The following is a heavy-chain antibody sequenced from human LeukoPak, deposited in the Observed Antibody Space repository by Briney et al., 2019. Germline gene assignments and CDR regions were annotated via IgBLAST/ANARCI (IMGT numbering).Heavy chain of an antibody. D-gene: IGHD3-3*01. CDR2: ISSSGSTI. J-gene: IGHJ4*02. CDR1: GFTFSDYY. CDR3: ARDFWSGSPD. V-gene: IGHV3-11*04. Sequence: GGSLRLSGAASGFTFSDYYMSWIRQAPGRGLEWVSYISSSGSTIYYADSVKGRFTISRDNAKNSLYLQMNSLRVEDTAVYYCARDFWSGSPDWGQGTLVTVSS.